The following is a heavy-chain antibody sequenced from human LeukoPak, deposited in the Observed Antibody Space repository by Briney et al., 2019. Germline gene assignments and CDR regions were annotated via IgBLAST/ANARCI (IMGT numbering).Heavy chain of an antibody. CDR3: ARDLSAAFDF. CDR1: GFPFSSYG. J-gene: IGHJ4*02. D-gene: IGHD6-19*01. CDR2: LVYDERS. V-gene: IGHV3-33*05. Sequence: GGSLRLSCAASGFPFSSYGMHWVRQAPGKGLEWVARLVYDERSDYANSVKGRFSISRDNPKNTLFLDMSDLRVEDTAVYYCARDLSAAFDFWGQGVLVTVSS.